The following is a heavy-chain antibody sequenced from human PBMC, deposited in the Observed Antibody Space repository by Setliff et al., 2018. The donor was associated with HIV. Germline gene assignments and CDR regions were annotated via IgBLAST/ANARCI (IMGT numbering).Heavy chain of an antibody. Sequence: PSETLSLTCDVLGSSFSGYCYIWVRQPPGKGLGWIGEINHRGSINYNPSLKSRVVMSKDASRSQFSLKLSSVTAADTAVYYCARVFPPTRGAPFGIPPGAFDIWGQGTMVTVSS. J-gene: IGHJ3*02. CDR2: INHRGSI. CDR1: GSSFSGYC. D-gene: IGHD2-21*01. CDR3: ARVFPPTRGAPFGIPPGAFDI. V-gene: IGHV4-34*01.